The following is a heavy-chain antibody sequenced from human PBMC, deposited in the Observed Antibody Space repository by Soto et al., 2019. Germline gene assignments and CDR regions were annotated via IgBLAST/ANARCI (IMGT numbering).Heavy chain of an antibody. D-gene: IGHD2-2*01. J-gene: IGHJ4*02. CDR1: GGSISSGGYY. CDR2: IYYSGST. Sequence: QVQLQESGPGLVKPSQTLSLTCTVSGGSISSGGYYWSWIRQHPGKGLEWIGYIYYSGSTYYNPSLTHLVTISVAPSKNQFSLKLSSVTAADTAVYSCAGGQSPLPPLDYWGQGTLVTVSS. CDR3: AGGQSPLPPLDY. V-gene: IGHV4-31*01.